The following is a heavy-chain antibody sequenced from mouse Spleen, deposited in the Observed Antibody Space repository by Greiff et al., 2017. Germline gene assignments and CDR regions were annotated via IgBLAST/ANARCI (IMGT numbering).Heavy chain of an antibody. Sequence: EVKVVESGGGLVKPGGSLKLSCAASGFTFSSYAMSWVRQTPEKRLEWVATISSGGSYTYYPDSVKGRFTISRDNAKNTLYLQMSSLRSEDTAMYYCARGGAGTNMDYWGQGTSVTVSS. CDR3: ARGGAGTNMDY. V-gene: IGHV5-9-1*01. J-gene: IGHJ4*01. CDR1: GFTFSSYA. D-gene: IGHD4-1*01. CDR2: ISSGGSYT.